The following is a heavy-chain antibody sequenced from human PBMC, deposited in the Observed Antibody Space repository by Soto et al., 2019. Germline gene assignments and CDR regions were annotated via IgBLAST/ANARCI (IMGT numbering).Heavy chain of an antibody. Sequence: EVQLLESGGGLVQPGGSLRLSCAASGFTFSSYAMSWVRQAPGKGLEWVSAISGSGGSTYYADSVKGRFTISRDNSKNTLYLQMNSLRAEGTAVYYCAKDRNDYIWGSYLNDAFDIWGQGTMVTVSS. CDR3: AKDRNDYIWGSYLNDAFDI. CDR1: GFTFSSYA. V-gene: IGHV3-23*01. D-gene: IGHD3-16*02. J-gene: IGHJ3*02. CDR2: ISGSGGST.